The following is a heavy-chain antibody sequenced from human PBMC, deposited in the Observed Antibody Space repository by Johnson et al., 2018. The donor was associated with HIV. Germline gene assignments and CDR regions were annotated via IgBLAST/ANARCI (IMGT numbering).Heavy chain of an antibody. CDR2: ISYDGSNK. V-gene: IGHV3-30-3*01. D-gene: IGHD6-13*01. CDR1: GFTFSSYA. Sequence: QVQLVESGGGVVQPGRSLRLSCAASGFTFSSYAMHWVRQAPGKGLEWVAVISYDGSNKYYADSVKGRFTISRDNSKTTMYLQMNSLRDEDTAVYYCARDSGRYSSSWAMWG. J-gene: IGHJ1*01. CDR3: ARDSGRYSSSWAM.